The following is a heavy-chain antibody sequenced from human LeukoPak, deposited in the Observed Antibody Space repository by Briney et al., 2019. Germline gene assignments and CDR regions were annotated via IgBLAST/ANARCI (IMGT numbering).Heavy chain of an antibody. CDR1: SASITNYY. CDR3: ARGEAGTTTDFDY. J-gene: IGHJ4*02. Sequence: SETLSLTCTVSSASITNYYWNWIRQPPGKGLEWIGNIYYSGSTNYNPSLKSRVTISVDTSKNQFSLKLSSVTAADTAVYYCARGEAGTTTDFDYWGQGTLVTVSS. V-gene: IGHV4-59*01. CDR2: IYYSGST. D-gene: IGHD1-26*01.